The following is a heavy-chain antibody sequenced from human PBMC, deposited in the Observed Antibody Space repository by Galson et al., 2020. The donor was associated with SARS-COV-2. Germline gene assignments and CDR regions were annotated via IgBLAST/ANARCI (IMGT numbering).Heavy chain of an antibody. Sequence: ASVKVSCKASGYTFTSYDINWVRQATGQGLEWMGWMNPNSGNTGYAQKFQGRVTMTRNTSISTAYMELSSLRSEDTAVYYCARGLDPSYYYYYYGMDVWGQGTTVTVSS. CDR3: ARGLDPSYYYYYYGMDV. V-gene: IGHV1-8*01. CDR1: GYTFTSYD. J-gene: IGHJ6*02. CDR2: MNPNSGNT.